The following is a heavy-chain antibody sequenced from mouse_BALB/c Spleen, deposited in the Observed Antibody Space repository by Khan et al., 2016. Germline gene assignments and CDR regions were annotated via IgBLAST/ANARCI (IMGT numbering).Heavy chain of an antibody. J-gene: IGHJ3*01. CDR3: ARGSYYYGSSYGWFAY. CDR1: GYTFTGYW. Sequence: QVRLQQSGTELAKPGASVKMSCKASGYTFTGYWMHWVKQRPGQGLEWIGYINPNTGYTAYNQKFKDKATLTADKSSSTAYMQLSSLTSEDIAVYDYARGSYYYGSSYGWFAYWGQGTLVTVSA. CDR2: INPNTGYT. D-gene: IGHD1-1*01. V-gene: IGHV1-7*01.